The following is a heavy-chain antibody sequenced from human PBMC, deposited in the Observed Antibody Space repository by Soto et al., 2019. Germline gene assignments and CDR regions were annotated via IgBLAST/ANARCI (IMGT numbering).Heavy chain of an antibody. Sequence: GGSLRLSCAASGFTFSSYAMSWVRQAPGKGLEWVSAISGSGGATYYADSVKGRFTISRDNSKNTLYLQMNSLRAEDMALYYCAKDPDNTSSVNGFSDYWGQGTLVTVSS. CDR1: GFTFSSYA. D-gene: IGHD6-6*01. J-gene: IGHJ4*02. CDR3: AKDPDNTSSVNGFSDY. V-gene: IGHV3-23*01. CDR2: ISGSGGAT.